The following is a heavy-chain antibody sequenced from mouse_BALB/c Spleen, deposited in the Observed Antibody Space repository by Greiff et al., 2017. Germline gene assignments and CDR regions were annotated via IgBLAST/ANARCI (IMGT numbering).Heavy chain of an antibody. CDR1: GFNIKDTY. Sequence: VQLKQSGPELVKPGASVKISCKASGFNIKDTYMHWVKQRPEQGLEWIGRIDPANGNTKYDPKFQGKATITADTSSNTAYLQLSSLTSEDTAVYYCASYDGSWFAYWGQGTLVTVSA. CDR2: IDPANGNT. V-gene: IGHV14-3*02. CDR3: ASYDGSWFAY. D-gene: IGHD1-2*01. J-gene: IGHJ3*01.